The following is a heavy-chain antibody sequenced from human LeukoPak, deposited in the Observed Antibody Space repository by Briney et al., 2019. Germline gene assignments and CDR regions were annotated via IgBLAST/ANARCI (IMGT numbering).Heavy chain of an antibody. V-gene: IGHV4-61*02. D-gene: IGHD6-6*01. J-gene: IGHJ4*02. Sequence: PSQTLFLTCTVSGGSISSGSYYWSWIRQPAGKGLEWIGRIYTSGSTNYNPSLKSRVTISVDTSKNQFSLKLSSVTAADTAVYYCARVSGSSSYWGQGTLVTVSS. CDR1: GGSISSGSYY. CDR2: IYTSGST. CDR3: ARVSGSSSY.